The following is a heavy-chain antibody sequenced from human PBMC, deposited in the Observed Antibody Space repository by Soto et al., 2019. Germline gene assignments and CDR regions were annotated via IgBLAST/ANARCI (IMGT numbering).Heavy chain of an antibody. CDR3: AKRVGVRYYFDY. CDR2: ITGTGGST. V-gene: IGHV3-23*01. Sequence: EVQLLESGGGLVQPGESLRISCAASGFTFSSYTMTWVRQAPGKGLEWVSAITGTGGSTYYADSVKGRFTISRDNSKNTLYLQMTSLRAEDTAVYYCAKRVGVRYYFDYWGQGTLVTVSS. CDR1: GFTFSSYT. J-gene: IGHJ4*02. D-gene: IGHD3-10*01.